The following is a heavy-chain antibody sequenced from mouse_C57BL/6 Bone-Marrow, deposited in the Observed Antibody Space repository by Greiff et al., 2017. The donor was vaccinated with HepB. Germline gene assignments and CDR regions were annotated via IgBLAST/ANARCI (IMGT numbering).Heavy chain of an antibody. CDR1: GYTFTSYW. J-gene: IGHJ4*01. Sequence: QVPLQQPGAELVKPGASVKVSCTASGYTFTSYWLHWVKQRPGQGLEWIGRIHPSDSDTNYTQKFKGKATLTVYKSSSTADMQLSSLTAEDSAVYYCAIREILLPMDYWGQGTSVTVSS. CDR2: IHPSDSDT. CDR3: AIREILLPMDY. D-gene: IGHD2-1*01. V-gene: IGHV1-74*01.